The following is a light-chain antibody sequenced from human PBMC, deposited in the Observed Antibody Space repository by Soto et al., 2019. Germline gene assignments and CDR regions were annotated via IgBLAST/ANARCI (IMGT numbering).Light chain of an antibody. CDR1: QSVRGN. V-gene: IGKV3-15*01. CDR3: QQYNHWPPLT. Sequence: EIVLTQSPATLSLSPGERATLSCRASQSVRGNLAWYQQKPGQAPRLPIYDSSTRAAGIPLRFSGTGSGTDFTLTVTSPQSEDFAVYFCQQYNHWPPLTFGGGTKVDIK. J-gene: IGKJ4*01. CDR2: DSS.